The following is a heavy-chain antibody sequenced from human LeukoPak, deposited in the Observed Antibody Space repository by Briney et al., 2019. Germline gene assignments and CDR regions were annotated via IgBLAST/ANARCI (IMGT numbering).Heavy chain of an antibody. V-gene: IGHV4-4*02. CDR2: VHLSGAT. CDR1: GGSITTTNW. D-gene: IGHD1-26*01. Sequence: SGTLSLTCAVSGGSITTTNWWSWVRQPPGKGLEWIGEVHLSGATNYNLSLESRVSMSIDKSKNHLSLEVTSVTAADTAIYYCTRESGAFSPFGFWGQGTLVTVSS. CDR3: TRESGAFSPFGF. J-gene: IGHJ4*02.